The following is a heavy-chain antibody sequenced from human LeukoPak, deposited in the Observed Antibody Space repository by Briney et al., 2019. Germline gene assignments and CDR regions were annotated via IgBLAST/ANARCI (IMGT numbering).Heavy chain of an antibody. V-gene: IGHV7-4-1*02. CDR3: ANENWFDP. CDR2: INTDSGNP. Sequence: ASVKVSCKASGYSFNSQGMNWVRQAPGQGLEWMGWINTDSGNPTYAQGFTGRFVFSLDTSVSTAYLQISSLKAEDTAVYYCANENWFDPWGQGTLVTVSS. J-gene: IGHJ5*02. CDR1: GYSFNSQG.